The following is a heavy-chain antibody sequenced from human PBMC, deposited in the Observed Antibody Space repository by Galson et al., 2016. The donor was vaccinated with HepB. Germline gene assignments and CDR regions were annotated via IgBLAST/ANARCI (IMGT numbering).Heavy chain of an antibody. V-gene: IGHV3-23*01. CDR3: AKSQALAAAGRVGTFDY. CDR1: GFTFSNYA. J-gene: IGHJ4*02. CDR2: IFASWGNT. D-gene: IGHD6-13*01. Sequence: SLRLSGAASGFTFSNYALSWVRQSPWKGLEWVAIIFASWGNTNYADSVKGRFTISRDNSRNTVFLQMNSLRAEEPAVYYFAKSQALAAAGRVGTFDYWGQGTLVTVSS.